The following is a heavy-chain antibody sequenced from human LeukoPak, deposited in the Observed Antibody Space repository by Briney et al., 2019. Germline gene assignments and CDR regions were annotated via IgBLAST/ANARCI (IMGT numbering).Heavy chain of an antibody. Sequence: GGSLRLSCAASGFTFSSYWMNWVRQAPGKGLEWVSRINNGGSSTTYADSVKGRFTISRDNAKNTLYLQMNSLRAEDTAVYYCARGFYYGMDVWGQGTTVTVSS. CDR2: INNGGSST. CDR3: ARGFYYGMDV. V-gene: IGHV3-74*01. J-gene: IGHJ6*02. CDR1: GFTFSSYW.